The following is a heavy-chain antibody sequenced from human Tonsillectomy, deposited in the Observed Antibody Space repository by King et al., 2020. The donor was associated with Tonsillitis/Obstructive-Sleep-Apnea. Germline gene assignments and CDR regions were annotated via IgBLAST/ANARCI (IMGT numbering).Heavy chain of an antibody. D-gene: IGHD3-22*01. J-gene: IGHJ5*02. CDR2: IKQDGSEK. Sequence: VQLVESGGGLVQPGGSLRLSCAASGFTFSSYWMSWVRQAPGKGLEWVANIKQDGSEKDYVDSVKGRFTISRDNAKTSLYLQMNSLRADDTGVYYCVRKMYYYDSSVLGWFDPWGQGILVTVSS. CDR3: VRKMYYYDSSVLGWFDP. CDR1: GFTFSSYW. V-gene: IGHV3-7*04.